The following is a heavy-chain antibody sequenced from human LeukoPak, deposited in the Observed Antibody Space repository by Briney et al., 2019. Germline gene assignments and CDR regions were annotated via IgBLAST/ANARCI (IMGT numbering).Heavy chain of an antibody. CDR1: GGSFSGYY. V-gene: IGHV4-34*01. CDR2: INHSGST. J-gene: IGHJ4*02. CDR3: ARPPLLYFGETYFDY. D-gene: IGHD3-10*01. Sequence: SETLSLTCAVYGGSFSGYYWSWIRQPPGKGLEWIGEINHSGSTNYNPSLKSRVTISVDTSKNQFSLNLSSVTAADTAVYYCARPPLLYFGETYFDYWGQGTLVTVSS.